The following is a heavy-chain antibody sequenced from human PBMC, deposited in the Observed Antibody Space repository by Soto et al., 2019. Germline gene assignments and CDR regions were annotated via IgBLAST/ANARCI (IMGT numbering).Heavy chain of an antibody. V-gene: IGHV3-30-3*01. CDR1: GFTFSSYA. CDR3: AREGVYSYGRPPNYYYGMDV. J-gene: IGHJ6*02. D-gene: IGHD5-18*01. Sequence: PGGSLRLSCAASGFTFSSYAMHWVRQAPGKGLEWVAVISYDGSNKYYADSVKGRFTISRDNSKNTLYLQMNSLRAEDTAVYYCAREGVYSYGRPPNYYYGMDVWGQGTTVTVSS. CDR2: ISYDGSNK.